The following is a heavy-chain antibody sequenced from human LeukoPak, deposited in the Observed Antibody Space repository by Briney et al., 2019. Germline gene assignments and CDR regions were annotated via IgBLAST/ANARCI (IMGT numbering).Heavy chain of an antibody. V-gene: IGHV3-23*01. D-gene: IGHD3-10*01. CDR2: ISGSGGST. Sequence: QPGGSLRLSCAASGFTFSSYGMSWVRQAPGKGLEWVSAISGSGGSTYYADSVKGRFTISRDNSKNTLYLQMNSLRAEDTAVYYCAKDRGRGYYYGSGSHTTFDYWGQGTLVTVSS. CDR3: AKDRGRGYYYGSGSHTTFDY. CDR1: GFTFSSYG. J-gene: IGHJ4*02.